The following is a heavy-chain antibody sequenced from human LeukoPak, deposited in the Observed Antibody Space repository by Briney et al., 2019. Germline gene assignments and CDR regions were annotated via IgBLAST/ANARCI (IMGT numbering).Heavy chain of an antibody. CDR3: ASRRRPGYNWYHFDH. CDR2: IYYSEST. CDR1: GGSISSSTYY. V-gene: IGHV4-39*01. Sequence: SETLSLTCTVSGGSISSSTYYWGWIRQPPGKGLGWSVNIYYSESTYYNPSLKRRVTISVDTSKNQLSLNLSSVTAADSPVHYCASRRRPGYNWYHFDHWGQGPLVPLPS. J-gene: IGHJ4*02. D-gene: IGHD5-24*01.